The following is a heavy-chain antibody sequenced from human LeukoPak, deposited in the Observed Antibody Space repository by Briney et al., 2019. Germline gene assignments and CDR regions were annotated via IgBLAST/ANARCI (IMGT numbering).Heavy chain of an antibody. CDR1: GGSMSSYY. CDR3: ARDHARNDHFDY. V-gene: IGHV4-34*01. CDR2: INHSGST. D-gene: IGHD1-1*01. Sequence: SETLSLTCTVSGGSMSSYYWSWIRQPPGKGLEWIGEINHSGSTNYNPSLKSRVTISVDTSKNQFSLKLSSVTAADTAVYYCARDHARNDHFDYWGQGTLVTVSS. J-gene: IGHJ4*02.